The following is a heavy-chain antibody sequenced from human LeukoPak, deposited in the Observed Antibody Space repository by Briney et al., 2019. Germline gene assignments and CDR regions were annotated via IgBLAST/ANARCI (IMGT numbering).Heavy chain of an antibody. J-gene: IGHJ3*02. V-gene: IGHV7-4-1*02. CDR1: GYTLTSYD. CDR2: INTNTGNP. D-gene: IGHD2-21*02. Sequence: ASVKVSCKASGYTLTSYDMNWVRQAPGQGLEWMGWINTNTGNPTYAQGFTGRFVFSLDTSVSTAYLQISSLKAEDTAVYYCARDQRYCGGDCYDAFDIWGKGTMVTVSS. CDR3: ARDQRYCGGDCYDAFDI.